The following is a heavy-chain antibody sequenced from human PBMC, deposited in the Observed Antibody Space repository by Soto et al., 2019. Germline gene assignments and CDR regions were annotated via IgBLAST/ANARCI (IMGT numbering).Heavy chain of an antibody. D-gene: IGHD5-12*01. CDR3: ARDPRGYSGYDHGPFDY. CDR2: ISSSSSCI. V-gene: IGHV3-21*01. J-gene: IGHJ4*02. CDR1: GFTFSSYS. Sequence: GGSLRLSCAASGFTFSSYSMNWVRQAPGKGLEWVSSISSSSSCIYYADSMQGRFTISRDDAKNSLYLQMNSLGAEDTAVYYCARDPRGYSGYDHGPFDYWGQGTLVTVSS.